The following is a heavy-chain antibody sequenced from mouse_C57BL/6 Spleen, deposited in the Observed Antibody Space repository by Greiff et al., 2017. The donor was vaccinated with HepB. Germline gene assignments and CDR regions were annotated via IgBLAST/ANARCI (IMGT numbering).Heavy chain of an antibody. CDR1: GFTFSDYG. CDR3: ARGDSYAMDY. V-gene: IGHV5-17*01. J-gene: IGHJ4*01. CDR2: ISSGSSTI. Sequence: EVQRVESGGGLVKPGGSLKLSCAASGFTFSDYGMHRVRQAPEKGLEWVAYISSGSSTIYYADTVKGRFTISRDNAKNTLFLQMTSLRSEDTAMYYCARGDSYAMDYWGQGTSVTVSS.